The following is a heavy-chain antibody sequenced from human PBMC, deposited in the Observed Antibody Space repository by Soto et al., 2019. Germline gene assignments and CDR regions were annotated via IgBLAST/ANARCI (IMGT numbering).Heavy chain of an antibody. J-gene: IGHJ5*02. Sequence: QVQLQETGPGLVKPSETLSLTCTVSGGSISSYYWSWIRQPPGKGLEWIGYIYYSGSTKYNPSIKSRVTISVDTSKNQYSLTLSSVTAADTAVYYCARHVGYYSQGEWFDTWGQGTLVTVSA. D-gene: IGHD2-15*01. CDR2: IYYSGST. CDR3: ARHVGYYSQGEWFDT. CDR1: GGSISSYY. V-gene: IGHV4-59*08.